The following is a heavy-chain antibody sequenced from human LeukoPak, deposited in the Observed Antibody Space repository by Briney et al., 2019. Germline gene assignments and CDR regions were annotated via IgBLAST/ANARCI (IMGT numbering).Heavy chain of an antibody. CDR2: ISGSGGNT. CDR1: GFTFSSYA. D-gene: IGHD3-22*01. V-gene: IGHV3-23*01. CDR3: AKDVDSSGYYLSFDY. Sequence: AGSLRLSCAASGFTFSSYAMSWVRQAPGKGLEWVSAISGSGGNTYYADSVKGRFTLSRDNSKNTLYLQMNSLRAEDTAVYYCAKDVDSSGYYLSFDYWGQGTLVTVSS. J-gene: IGHJ4*02.